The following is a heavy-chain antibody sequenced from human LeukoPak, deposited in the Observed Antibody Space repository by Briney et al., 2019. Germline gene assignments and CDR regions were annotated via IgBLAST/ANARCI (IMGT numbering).Heavy chain of an antibody. J-gene: IGHJ4*02. CDR3: STLSYVGGY. CDR1: GFTFSNAW. CDR2: IKSKAAGGTT. D-gene: IGHD3-10*02. V-gene: IGHV3-15*01. Sequence: SGGSLRLSCAASGFTFSNAWMSWVRQAPGKGLEWLGRIKSKAAGGTTDYAAPVKGRFTISRDDSKNTVYLQMNSLKTEDTAVYYCSTLSYVGGYWGQGTLVTVSS.